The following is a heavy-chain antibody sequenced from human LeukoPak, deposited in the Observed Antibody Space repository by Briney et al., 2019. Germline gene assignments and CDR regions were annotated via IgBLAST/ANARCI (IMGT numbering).Heavy chain of an antibody. CDR3: ARVTYWGGDCYLYCYYYTDY. CDR2: INHSGST. D-gene: IGHD2-21*02. V-gene: IGHV4-34*01. Sequence: PSETLSLTCAVYGGSFSGYYWSWIRQPPGKGLEWIGEINHSGSTNYNPSLKSRVTISVDTSKNQFSLKLSSVTAADTAVYYCARVTYWGGDCYLYCYYYTDYWGKGTPVTISS. J-gene: IGHJ6*03. CDR1: GGSFSGYY.